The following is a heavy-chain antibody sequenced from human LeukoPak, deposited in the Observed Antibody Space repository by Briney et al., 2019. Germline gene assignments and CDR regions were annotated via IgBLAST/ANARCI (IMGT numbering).Heavy chain of an antibody. CDR2: ISGSGGST. Sequence: GGSLRLSCAPSGFTFTTYWMSWVRKAPGKALEWVSAISGSGGSTYYADSVKGRFTISRDNSKNTLYLQMNSLRAEDTAVYYCANLATVTTFGIFDYWGQGTLVTVSS. D-gene: IGHD4-17*01. J-gene: IGHJ4*02. CDR1: GFTFTTYW. V-gene: IGHV3-23*01. CDR3: ANLATVTTFGIFDY.